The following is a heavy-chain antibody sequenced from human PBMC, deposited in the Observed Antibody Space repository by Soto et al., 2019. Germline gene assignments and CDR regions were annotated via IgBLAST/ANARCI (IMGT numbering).Heavy chain of an antibody. J-gene: IGHJ3*02. Sequence: GGSLRLSCAASVFTFSSYWMHWVRQAPGKGLVWLSRSNSDGSSTSYADSVKGRFTISRDNAKSTLYLQMNSLRAEDTAVYHCARDYYGSGSYVFDIWGQGTMVTVSS. CDR2: SNSDGSST. V-gene: IGHV3-74*01. CDR3: ARDYYGSGSYVFDI. CDR1: VFTFSSYW. D-gene: IGHD3-10*01.